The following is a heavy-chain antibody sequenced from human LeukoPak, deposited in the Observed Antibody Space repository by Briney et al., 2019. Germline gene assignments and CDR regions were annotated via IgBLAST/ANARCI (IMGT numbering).Heavy chain of an antibody. CDR2: ISSSGRTI. CDR1: GFTFNNYQ. Sequence: PGGSLRLSCAASGFTFNNYQMNWVRQAPGKGLECISYISSSGRTIYYADSLKGRLTVSRDNAKNSLYLRMNNLRAEDTAVYYCARGEYYFDYWGQGTLVSVSS. CDR3: ARGEYYFDY. V-gene: IGHV3-48*03. J-gene: IGHJ4*02.